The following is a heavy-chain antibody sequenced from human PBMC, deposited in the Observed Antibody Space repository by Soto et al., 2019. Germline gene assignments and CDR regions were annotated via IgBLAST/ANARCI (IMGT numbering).Heavy chain of an antibody. CDR3: VRDSPSGRVFSGHDDIDS. Sequence: QVQLLQSGAEVKKPGSSVKVSCKASGGTFSNHIITWVRQAPGQGLEWMGRIIPMLDITNHAQKFQGRVTINADKSTTTAYKEVSSLRSEDTAVYYCVRDSPSGRVFSGHDDIDSWGQGTLVTVSA. D-gene: IGHD5-12*01. CDR1: GGTFSNHI. J-gene: IGHJ4*02. V-gene: IGHV1-69*08. CDR2: IIPMLDIT.